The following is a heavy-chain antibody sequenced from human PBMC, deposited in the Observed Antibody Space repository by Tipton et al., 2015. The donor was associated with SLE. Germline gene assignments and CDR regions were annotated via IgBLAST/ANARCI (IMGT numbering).Heavy chain of an antibody. CDR3: ARARMALDI. Sequence: GLVKPSGTLSLTCTVSGGSIRSVGYAWSWIRQYPGKGLEWIGYIYYSGNTYYNPSLKSRVTISLDTSKDQFSLKLSSVTAADTAVYYCARARMALDIWGQGTVVIVSS. J-gene: IGHJ3*02. CDR1: GGSIRSVGYA. CDR2: IYYSGNT. V-gene: IGHV4-31*03.